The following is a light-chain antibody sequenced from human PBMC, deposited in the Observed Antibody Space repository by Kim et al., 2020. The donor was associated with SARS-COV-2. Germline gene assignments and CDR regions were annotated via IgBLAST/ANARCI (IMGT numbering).Light chain of an antibody. V-gene: IGLV4-69*01. CDR2: GYSDGGQ. CDR1: LGHNTDD. J-gene: IGLJ2*01. Sequence: VRRTYTLGLGHNTDDMAWLQQLPRKGTGYLMRGYSDGGQTKGDGIPDRFSGSSSGSEYYLTISGLQSEDEADYYCQTWGSGIGVFGGGTKLTVL. CDR3: QTWGSGIGV.